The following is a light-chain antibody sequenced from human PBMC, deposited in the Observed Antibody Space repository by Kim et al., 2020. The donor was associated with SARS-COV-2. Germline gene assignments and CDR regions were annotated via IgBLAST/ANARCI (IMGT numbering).Light chain of an antibody. CDR2: DIS. CDR3: SSYTRSSTLYV. CDR1: SSDVGRYNY. J-gene: IGLJ1*01. Sequence: SITNSCTGTSSDVGRYNYVSWYQQHPGKAPKLMIYDISNRPSGVSSRFSGSKSGNTASLTISGLQAEDEADYYCSSYTRSSTLYVFATGTKVTVL. V-gene: IGLV2-14*03.